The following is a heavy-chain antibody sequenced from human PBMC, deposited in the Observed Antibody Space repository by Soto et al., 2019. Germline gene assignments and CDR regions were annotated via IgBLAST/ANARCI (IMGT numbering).Heavy chain of an antibody. CDR3: ARAHLFDRTTYYYYMDV. CDR1: GYTFTSYG. Sequence: QVQLVQSGAEVKKPGASVKVSCKASGYTFTSYGISWVRQAPGQGLEWMGWISAYNGNTNYAQKLQGRVTMTTDTSTSTAYMELRSLSSDDTAVYYCARAHLFDRTTYYYYMDVWGKGTTVTVSS. CDR2: ISAYNGNT. D-gene: IGHD3-10*02. J-gene: IGHJ6*03. V-gene: IGHV1-18*01.